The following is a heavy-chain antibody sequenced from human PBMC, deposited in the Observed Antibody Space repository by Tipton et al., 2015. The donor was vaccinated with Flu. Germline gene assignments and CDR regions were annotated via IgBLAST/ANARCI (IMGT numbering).Heavy chain of an antibody. CDR1: GYTFTSYG. D-gene: IGHD3-22*01. V-gene: IGHV1-18*01. CDR3: ARDLPLYDSSGYFQDAFDI. CDR2: ISAYNGNT. J-gene: IGHJ3*02. Sequence: QLVQSGAEVKKPGASVKVSCKASGYTFTSYGISWVRQAPGQGLEWMGLISAYNGNTNYAQKLQGRVTMTTDTSTSTAYMELRSLRSDDTAVYYCARDLPLYDSSGYFQDAFDIWGQGTMVTVSS.